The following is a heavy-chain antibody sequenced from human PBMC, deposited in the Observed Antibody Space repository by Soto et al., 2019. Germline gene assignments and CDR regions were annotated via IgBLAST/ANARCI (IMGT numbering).Heavy chain of an antibody. J-gene: IGHJ4*02. V-gene: IGHV1-8*01. Sequence: QVQLVQSGAEVKKPGASVKVSCKASGYTFTSYDLNWVRQATGQGLEWMGWMNPNSGTTGYAQKFQGIVTMTRNNSITTAYMELSSLKSEHTDVYNCAREKTTSAFNYWGQGTLVTVSS. CDR1: GYTFTSYD. CDR3: AREKTTSAFNY. CDR2: MNPNSGTT. D-gene: IGHD6-25*01.